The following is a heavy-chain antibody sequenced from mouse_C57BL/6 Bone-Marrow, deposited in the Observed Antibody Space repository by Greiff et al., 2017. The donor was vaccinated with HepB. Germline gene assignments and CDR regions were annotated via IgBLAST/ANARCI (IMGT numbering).Heavy chain of an antibody. CDR1: GFNIKDDY. CDR3: TTWDTTVVAKYWYFDV. CDR2: IDPENGDT. Sequence: EVQLQQSGAELVRPGASVKLSCTASGFNIKDDYMHWVKQRPEQGLEWIGWIDPENGDTEYASKFQGKATITADTSSNTAYLQLSSLTSEDTAVYYCTTWDTTVVAKYWYFDVWGTGTTVTVSS. J-gene: IGHJ1*03. V-gene: IGHV14-4*01. D-gene: IGHD1-1*01.